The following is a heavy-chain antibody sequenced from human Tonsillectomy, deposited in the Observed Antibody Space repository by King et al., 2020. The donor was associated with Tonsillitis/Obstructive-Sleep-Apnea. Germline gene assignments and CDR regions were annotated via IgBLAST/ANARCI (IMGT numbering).Heavy chain of an antibody. D-gene: IGHD3-10*01. CDR1: GFTFSSYG. J-gene: IGHJ3*02. CDR2: IWYDGSNK. Sequence: VQLVESGGGVVQPGRSLRLSCAASGFTFSSYGMHWVRQAPGKGLEWVAVIWYDGSNKYYADSVKGRFTISRDNSKNTLYLQMNSLRAEETAVYYCARDGHDGSGSYFRGKAFDIWGQGTMVTVSS. V-gene: IGHV3-33*01. CDR3: ARDGHDGSGSYFRGKAFDI.